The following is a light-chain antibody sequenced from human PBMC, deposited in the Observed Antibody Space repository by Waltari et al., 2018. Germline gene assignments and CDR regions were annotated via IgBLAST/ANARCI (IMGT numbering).Light chain of an antibody. CDR1: SIDVGNYNI. V-gene: IGLV2-23*02. CDR2: EVS. J-gene: IGLJ1*01. CDR3: CSYASGTTPYV. Sequence: QSPLTQPPSLSGSPGNSTTISCPGPSIDVGNYNIVSWYQQHPGKAPKLMIYEVSNRPSGVSNRFSGSKSGNTASLTISGLQAEDEADYHCCSYASGTTPYVFGTGTKVTVL.